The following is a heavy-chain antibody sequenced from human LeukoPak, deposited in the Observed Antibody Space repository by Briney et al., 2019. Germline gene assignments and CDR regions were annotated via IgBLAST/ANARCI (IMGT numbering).Heavy chain of an antibody. CDR1: GYSFTSYW. CDR2: IYPGASDT. J-gene: IGHJ4*02. Sequence: GESLKISCKGSGYSFTSYWIGWVRQMPGKGLELMGIIYPGASDTRYSPSFQGQVTMSADKSISTAYLQWSSLKASDTAMYYCARQGGYDSGYFDYWGQGTLVTVSS. CDR3: ARQGGYDSGYFDY. D-gene: IGHD5-12*01. V-gene: IGHV5-51*01.